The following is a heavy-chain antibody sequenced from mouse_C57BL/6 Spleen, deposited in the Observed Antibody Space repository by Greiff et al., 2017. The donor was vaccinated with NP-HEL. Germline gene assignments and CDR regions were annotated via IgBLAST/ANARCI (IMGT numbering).Heavy chain of an antibody. CDR2: INPNNGGT. CDR1: GYTFTDYY. V-gene: IGHV1-26*01. D-gene: IGHD2-2*01. J-gene: IGHJ1*03. Sequence: VQLQQSGPELVKPGASVKISCKASGYTFTDYYMNWVKQSHGKSLEWIGDINPNNGGTSYNQKFKGKATLTVDKSSSTAYMELRSLTSEDSAVYYCARPWLRLHWYFDVWGTGTTVTVSS. CDR3: ARPWLRLHWYFDV.